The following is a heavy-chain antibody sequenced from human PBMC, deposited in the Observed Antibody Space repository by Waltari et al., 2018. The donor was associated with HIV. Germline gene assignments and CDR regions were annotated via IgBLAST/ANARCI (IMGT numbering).Heavy chain of an antibody. CDR3: ARCRRSPIYYYDSPAWFDP. CDR1: GYTFTSYG. J-gene: IGHJ5*02. D-gene: IGHD3-22*01. Sequence: QVQLVQSGAEVKKTGASVKVHCKASGYTFTSYGISWVRQAPGHGHEWMVWIRAYNGTTNPAQKLQGRVTMTTDTSTSTAYMELRSLRSDDTAVYYCARCRRSPIYYYDSPAWFDPWGQGTLVTVSS. V-gene: IGHV1-18*01. CDR2: IRAYNGTT.